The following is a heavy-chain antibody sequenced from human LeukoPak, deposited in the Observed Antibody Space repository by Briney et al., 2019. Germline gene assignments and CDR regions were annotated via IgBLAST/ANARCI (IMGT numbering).Heavy chain of an antibody. CDR1: GFTFSTHS. V-gene: IGHV3-21*01. CDR2: ISRSSNFI. D-gene: IGHD2-2*01. CDR3: ARPATGYCSSAGCHWDS. J-gene: IGHJ4*02. Sequence: PGGSLRLSCAASGFTFSTHSMYWVRQAPGRGLEWVSSISRSSNFIHYAESVRSRFTISRDNAKNSMYLQMNTLGAQDTAVYYCARPATGYCSSAGCHWDSWGQGTLVTVSS.